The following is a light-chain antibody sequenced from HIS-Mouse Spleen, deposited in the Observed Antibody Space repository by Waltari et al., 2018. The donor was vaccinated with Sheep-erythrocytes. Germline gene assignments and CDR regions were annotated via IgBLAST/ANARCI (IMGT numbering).Light chain of an antibody. J-gene: IGLJ2*01. CDR2: DDS. Sequence: SYVLTQPPSVSVAPGQTARITCGGNNIGSNSVHWSQQKPGQAPVLFVYDDSDRPSGIPERFSGSNSGNTATLTISRVEAGDEADYYCQVWDSSSDHPVVFGGGTKLTVL. V-gene: IGLV3-21*02. CDR3: QVWDSSSDHPVV. CDR1: NIGSNS.